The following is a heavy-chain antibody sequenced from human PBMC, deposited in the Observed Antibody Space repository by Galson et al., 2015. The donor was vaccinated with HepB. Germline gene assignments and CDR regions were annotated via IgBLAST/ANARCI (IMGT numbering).Heavy chain of an antibody. D-gene: IGHD3-10*01. V-gene: IGHV1-3*01. Sequence: SVKVSCKASGYTFTSYAMHWVRQAPGQRLEWMGWISAGNGNTKYSQKFQGRVTITRDTSASTAYMELSSLRSEDTAVYYCARDTVDMRFGEPVAMFDYWGQGTLVTVSS. CDR2: ISAGNGNT. CDR1: GYTFTSYA. CDR3: ARDTVDMRFGEPVAMFDY. J-gene: IGHJ4*02.